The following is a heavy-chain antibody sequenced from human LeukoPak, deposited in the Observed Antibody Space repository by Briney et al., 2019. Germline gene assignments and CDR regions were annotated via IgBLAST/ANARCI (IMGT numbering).Heavy chain of an antibody. CDR2: INPNSGGT. CDR1: GYTFTGYY. V-gene: IGHV1-2*06. J-gene: IGHJ5*02. D-gene: IGHD6-19*01. Sequence: VASVKVSCKASGYTFTGYYMHWVRQAPGQGLEWMGRINPNSGGTNYAQKFQGRVTMTRDTSISTAYMELSRLRSDDTAVYYCAKDHAVAGTPNWFDPWGQGTLVTVSS. CDR3: AKDHAVAGTPNWFDP.